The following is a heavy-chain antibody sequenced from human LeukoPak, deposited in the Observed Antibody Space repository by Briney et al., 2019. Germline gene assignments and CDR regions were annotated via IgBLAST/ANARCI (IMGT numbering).Heavy chain of an antibody. CDR1: GFTFSSYW. D-gene: IGHD1-1*01. Sequence: PGGSLRLSCAASGFTFSSYWMSWIRQAPGKGLEWVANINQNEREIYYADSVKGRFTISRDNAENSLFLQMNSLRAEDTAVYYCTRVAYWNDGYFDYWGRGTLVTVSS. CDR3: TRVAYWNDGYFDY. J-gene: IGHJ4*02. CDR2: INQNEREI. V-gene: IGHV3-7*02.